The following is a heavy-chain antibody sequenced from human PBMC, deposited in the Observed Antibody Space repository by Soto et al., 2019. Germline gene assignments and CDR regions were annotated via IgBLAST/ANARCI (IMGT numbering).Heavy chain of an antibody. CDR3: AKGDCSGGSCYSDY. CDR2: ISYDGSNK. Sequence: GGSLRLSCAASGFTFSSYGMHWVRQAPGKGLEWVAVISYDGSNKYYADSVKGRFTISRDNSKNTLYLQMNSLRAEDTAVYYCAKGDCSGGSCYSDYWGQGTLVTVSS. V-gene: IGHV3-30*18. CDR1: GFTFSSYG. J-gene: IGHJ4*02. D-gene: IGHD2-15*01.